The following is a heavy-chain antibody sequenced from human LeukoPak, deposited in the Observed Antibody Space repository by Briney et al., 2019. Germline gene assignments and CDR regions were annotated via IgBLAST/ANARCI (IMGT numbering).Heavy chain of an antibody. D-gene: IGHD2-2*01. Sequence: ASVKVSCKVSGYSLTELSMHWVRQAPGKGLEWMGGFDPDDGETPLFAQKFQGRVSMTEDTSTDTAYMELSSLSSEDTAVYYCATGAIYCSSCSGDYWGQGTLVTVSS. J-gene: IGHJ4*02. CDR3: ATGAIYCSSCSGDY. CDR2: FDPDDGET. V-gene: IGHV1-24*01. CDR1: GYSLTELS.